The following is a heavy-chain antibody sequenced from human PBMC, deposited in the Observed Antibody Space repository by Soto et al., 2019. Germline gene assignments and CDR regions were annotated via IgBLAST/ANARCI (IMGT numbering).Heavy chain of an antibody. D-gene: IGHD3-10*01. V-gene: IGHV3-23*01. CDR2: ISGSGGST. CDR3: AKDFGYYGSGSYQA. CDR1: GFTFSSYA. J-gene: IGHJ5*02. Sequence: PGGSLRLSSAASGFTFSSYAMSWVRQAPGKGLEWVSAISGSGGSTYYADSVKGRFTISRDNSKNTLYLQMNSLRAEDTAVYYCAKDFGYYGSGSYQAWGQGTLVTVSS.